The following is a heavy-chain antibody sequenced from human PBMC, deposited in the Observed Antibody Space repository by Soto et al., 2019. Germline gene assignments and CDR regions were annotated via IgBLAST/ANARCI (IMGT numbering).Heavy chain of an antibody. J-gene: IGHJ5*02. V-gene: IGHV4-4*02. CDR2: IYHSGST. D-gene: IGHD2-2*01. Sequence: PGKGLEWIGEIYHSGSTNYNPSLKSRVTISVDKSKNQFSLKLSSVTAADTAVYYCASSIVLVPAARSEWFDPWGQGTLVTVSS. CDR3: ASSIVLVPAARSEWFDP.